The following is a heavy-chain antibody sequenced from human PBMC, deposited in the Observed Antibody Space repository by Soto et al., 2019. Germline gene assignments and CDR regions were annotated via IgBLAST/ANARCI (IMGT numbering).Heavy chain of an antibody. CDR1: GGSIRRGGYY. CDR2: IYYSGST. D-gene: IGHD6-13*01. CDR3: ARDSRIEQQPLDY. Sequence: SETLSLTCTVSGGSIRRGGYYWSWIRQHPGKGLEWIGYIYYSGSTYYNPSLNSRVTISVDTSKNHFSLKLSSVTAADTAVYYCARDSRIEQQPLDYWGQGTLVTVSS. J-gene: IGHJ4*02. V-gene: IGHV4-31*03.